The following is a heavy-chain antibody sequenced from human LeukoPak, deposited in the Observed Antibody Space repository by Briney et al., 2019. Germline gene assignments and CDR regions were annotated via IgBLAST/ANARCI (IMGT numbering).Heavy chain of an antibody. V-gene: IGHV3-23*01. J-gene: IGHJ4*02. Sequence: PGGSLRLSCAASGFTFSSYAMSWVRQAPGKGLEWVSAISGSGGSTYYADSVKGRFTISRDNSKNTLYLQMNSLRAEDTAVYYCASGVSAMITFGGVILWGQGTLVTVSS. CDR3: ASGVSAMITFGGVIL. CDR2: ISGSGGST. D-gene: IGHD3-16*01. CDR1: GFTFSSYA.